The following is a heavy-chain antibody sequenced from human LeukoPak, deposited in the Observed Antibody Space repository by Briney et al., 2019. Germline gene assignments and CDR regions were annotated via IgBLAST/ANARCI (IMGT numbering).Heavy chain of an antibody. CDR1: GVSISSGHL. J-gene: IGHJ4*02. V-gene: IGHV4-4*02. CDR2: IYHTGNT. CDR3: ASEHEYGDYIN. Sequence: KPSGTLSLTCAVSGVSISSGHLWSWVRQSPGKGPEWIGEIYHTGNTKYNPSLKRQITILVDKSKNQFSLELTPVTAADTAVYYCASEHEYGDYINWGQGTLVTV. D-gene: IGHD4-17*01.